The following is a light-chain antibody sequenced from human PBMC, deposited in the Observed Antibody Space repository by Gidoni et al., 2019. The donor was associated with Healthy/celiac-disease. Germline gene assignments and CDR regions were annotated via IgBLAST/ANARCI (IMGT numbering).Light chain of an antibody. Sequence: QSVLTQPPSASGHPGQRVTISCSGSSSNIGSNTVNWYQQLPGTAPKTLIYSNKQRPSGVPDRFSGSKSGTSASLAISGLQSEDEADDYCAAWDDSLNGYVFGTWTKVTVL. J-gene: IGLJ1*01. CDR2: SNK. CDR3: AAWDDSLNGYV. V-gene: IGLV1-44*01. CDR1: SSNIGSNT.